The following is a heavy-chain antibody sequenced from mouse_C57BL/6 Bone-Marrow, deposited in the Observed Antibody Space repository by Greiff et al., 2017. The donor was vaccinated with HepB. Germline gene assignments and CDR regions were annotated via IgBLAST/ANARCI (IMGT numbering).Heavy chain of an antibody. Sequence: QVQLQQSGAELVRPGASVTLSCKASGYTFTDYEMHWVKQTPVHGLEWIGAIDPETGGTAYNQKFKGKAILTADKSSSTAYMELRSLTSEDSAVYYCTRSYYDYDAGGDYYAMDYWGQGTSVTVSS. CDR2: IDPETGGT. CDR3: TRSYYDYDAGGDYYAMDY. J-gene: IGHJ4*01. V-gene: IGHV1-15*01. CDR1: GYTFTDYE. D-gene: IGHD2-4*01.